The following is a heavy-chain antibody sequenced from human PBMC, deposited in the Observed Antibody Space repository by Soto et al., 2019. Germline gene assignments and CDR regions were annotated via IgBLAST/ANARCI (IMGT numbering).Heavy chain of an antibody. Sequence: EVQLLESGGGLVQPGGSLRLSCAASGFTFSSYAMSWVRQAPGKGLEWVSAISGSGGSTYYADSVKGRFTISRDNSKNTLDLQMNSLRAEDTAVYYCAKDLIAVAGRGVGAFDIWGQGTMVTVSS. CDR2: ISGSGGST. V-gene: IGHV3-23*01. CDR1: GFTFSSYA. J-gene: IGHJ3*02. CDR3: AKDLIAVAGRGVGAFDI. D-gene: IGHD6-19*01.